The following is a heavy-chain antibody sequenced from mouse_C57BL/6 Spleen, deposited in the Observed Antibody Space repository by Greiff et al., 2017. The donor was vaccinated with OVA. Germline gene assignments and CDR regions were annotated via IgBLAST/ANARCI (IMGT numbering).Heavy chain of an antibody. J-gene: IGHJ2*01. CDR2: IDPSDSYT. Sequence: QVQLQQPGAELVMPGASVKLSCKASGYTFTSYWMHWVKQRPGQGLEWIGEIDPSDSYTNYTQKFKGKSTLTVDKSSSTAYMQLSSLTSEDSAVYDCARSHYGSTGDYFDYWGQGTTLTVSS. CDR3: ARSHYGSTGDYFDY. CDR1: GYTFTSYW. V-gene: IGHV1-69*01. D-gene: IGHD1-1*01.